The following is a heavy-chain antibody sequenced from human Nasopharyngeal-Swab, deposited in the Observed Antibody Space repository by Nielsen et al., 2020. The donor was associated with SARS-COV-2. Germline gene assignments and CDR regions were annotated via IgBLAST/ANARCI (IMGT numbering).Heavy chain of an antibody. V-gene: IGHV3-7*01. CDR3: ARDPPSTGDYYFDH. CDR1: GFTFGRYW. D-gene: IGHD7-27*01. Sequence: GESLKIFCVTSGFTFGRYWMTWVRQAPGKGLECVANIQQDGDITYYLESVKGRFTISRDNAKNSLYLQMNSLRAEDTAVYFCARDPPSTGDYYFDHWGQGTLVTVSS. J-gene: IGHJ4*02. CDR2: IQQDGDIT.